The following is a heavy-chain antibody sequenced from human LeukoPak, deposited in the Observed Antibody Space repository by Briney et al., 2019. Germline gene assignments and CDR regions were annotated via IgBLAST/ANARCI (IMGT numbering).Heavy chain of an antibody. J-gene: IGHJ4*02. CDR2: TNHSGST. CDR1: GGSFSGYY. Sequence: SETLSLTCAVYGGSFSGYYWSWIRQPPGKGLEWIGETNHSGSTNYNPSLKSRVTISVDTSKNQISLKLSSVTAADTAVYYCARRETGDYFDYWGQGTLVTVSS. D-gene: IGHD7-27*01. V-gene: IGHV4-34*01. CDR3: ARRETGDYFDY.